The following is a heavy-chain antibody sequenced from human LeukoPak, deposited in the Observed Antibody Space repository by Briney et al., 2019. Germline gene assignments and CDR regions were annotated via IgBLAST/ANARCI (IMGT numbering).Heavy chain of an antibody. D-gene: IGHD3-22*01. Sequence: PSQTLSLTCTVSGGSISSGSYYWSWIRQPAGKGLEWIGRIYTSGSTNYNPSLKSRVTISVDTSKNQLSLKLRSVTAADTAVYYCAKGYDLYYDSSGYTRWGQGTLVTVSS. CDR3: AKGYDLYYDSSGYTR. CDR2: IYTSGST. J-gene: IGHJ4*02. V-gene: IGHV4-61*02. CDR1: GGSISSGSYY.